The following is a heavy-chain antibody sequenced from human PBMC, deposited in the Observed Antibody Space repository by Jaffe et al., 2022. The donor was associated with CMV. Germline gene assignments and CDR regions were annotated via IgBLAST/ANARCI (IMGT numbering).Heavy chain of an antibody. D-gene: IGHD3-22*01. V-gene: IGHV1-2*02. CDR1: GYTFTGYY. CDR3: ARGESDDST. Sequence: QVQLVQSGAELKKPGASVRVSCKASGYTFTGYYIHWVRQAPGQGLEWMGRINPNGGGTNYAQKFQGRVTMTRDTSISTAYMELSRLRSDDTAVYYCARGESDDSTWGQGTQVTVSS. CDR2: INPNGGGT. J-gene: IGHJ4*02.